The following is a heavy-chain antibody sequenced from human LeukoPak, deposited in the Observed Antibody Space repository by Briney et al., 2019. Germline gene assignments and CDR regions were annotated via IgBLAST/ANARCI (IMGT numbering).Heavy chain of an antibody. V-gene: IGHV3-23*01. CDR2: ISGSGGST. Sequence: GGSLSLSCAASGFTFSSYAMSWVRQAPGRGLEWVAAISGSGGSTYYADSVKGRFTISRDNSKNTLYLQMNSQRAEDTAVYYCAKSWAVKESYFDYWGQGTLVTVSS. CDR1: GFTFSSYA. J-gene: IGHJ4*02. CDR3: AKSWAVKESYFDY. D-gene: IGHD4-17*01.